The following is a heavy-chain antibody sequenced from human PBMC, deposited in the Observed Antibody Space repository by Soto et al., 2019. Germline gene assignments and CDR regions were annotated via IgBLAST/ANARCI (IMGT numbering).Heavy chain of an antibody. Sequence: EVQLVESGGGLVKPGGSLRLSCAASGFTFSNAWMSWVRQAPGKGLEWVGRIKSKTDGGTTDYAAPVKGRFTIARDDLKNTLYLQMNSLKTEDTAVYYCTTDSYGGYSSSSWRRSGGILDLSNGANFDYWGQGTLVTVSS. CDR3: TTDSYGGYSSSSWRRSGGILDLSNGANFDY. J-gene: IGHJ4*02. V-gene: IGHV3-15*01. CDR1: GFTFSNAW. D-gene: IGHD6-6*01. CDR2: IKSKTDGGTT.